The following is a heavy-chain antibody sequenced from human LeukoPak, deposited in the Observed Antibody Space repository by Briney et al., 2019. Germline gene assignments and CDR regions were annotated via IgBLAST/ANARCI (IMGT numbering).Heavy chain of an antibody. CDR3: AKGVAVAGTDLDY. V-gene: IGHV3-23*01. CDR1: GFTFSSYA. CDR2: ISGSGGST. D-gene: IGHD6-19*01. Sequence: LSGGSLRLSCAASGFTFSSYAMSWVRQAPGKGLEWVSAISGSGGSTYYADSVKGRFTISRDNSKNTLYLQMNSLRAEDTAVYYCAKGVAVAGTDLDYWGQGTLVTVSS. J-gene: IGHJ4*02.